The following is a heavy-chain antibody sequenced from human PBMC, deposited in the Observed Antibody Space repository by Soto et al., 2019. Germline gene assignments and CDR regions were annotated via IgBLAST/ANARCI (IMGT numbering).Heavy chain of an antibody. D-gene: IGHD5-18*01. CDR1: GGSISSGDYY. CDR3: ARGDTAMGTTGGMDV. V-gene: IGHV4-30-4*01. Sequence: QVQLQESGPGLVKPSQTLSLTCTVSGGSISSGDYYWSWIRQPPGKGLEWIGYIYYSGSTYYNPSLKSRVTISVDTSKNQFSLKLSSVTAADTAVYYCARGDTAMGTTGGMDVWGQGTTVTVSS. J-gene: IGHJ6*02. CDR2: IYYSGST.